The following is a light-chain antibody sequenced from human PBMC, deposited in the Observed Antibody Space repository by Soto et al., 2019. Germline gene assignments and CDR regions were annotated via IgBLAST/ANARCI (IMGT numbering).Light chain of an antibody. V-gene: IGLV1-44*01. CDR1: GSNIGTNT. J-gene: IGLJ3*02. Sequence: QSALTQPPSASGTPGQRVPISCSGSGSNIGTNTVNWYQQLPGTAPKLLIYRTDQRPAGIPDRFSGSKSGTSASLDISGLQSDDEADYYCTAWDGSLDGRVFGGGTKLTVL. CDR3: TAWDGSLDGRV. CDR2: RTD.